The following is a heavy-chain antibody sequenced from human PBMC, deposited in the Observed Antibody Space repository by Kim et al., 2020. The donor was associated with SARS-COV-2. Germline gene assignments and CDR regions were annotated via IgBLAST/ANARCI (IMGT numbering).Heavy chain of an antibody. CDR2: ISSSSSYT. V-gene: IGHV3-11*05. CDR3: ARDGPSGPAAGIPSSGWTSKGYYYGMDV. J-gene: IGHJ6*02. CDR1: GFTFSDYY. D-gene: IGHD6-19*01. Sequence: GGSLRLSCAASGFTFSDYYMSWIRQAPGKGLEWVSYISSSSSYTNYADSEKGRFTISRDNAKNSLYLQMNSLRAEDTAVYYCARDGPSGPAAGIPSSGWTSKGYYYGMDVWGQGTTVTVSS.